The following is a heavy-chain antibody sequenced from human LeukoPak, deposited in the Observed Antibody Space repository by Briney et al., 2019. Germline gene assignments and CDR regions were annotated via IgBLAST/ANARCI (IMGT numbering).Heavy chain of an antibody. J-gene: IGHJ4*02. CDR1: GFTFRSYW. D-gene: IGHD3-10*01. CDR3: ASDRFGELFGY. Sequence: GGSLRLSCAASGFTFRSYWMHWVRQAPGKGLVWVSRINSDGSSTSYADSVKGRFTISRDNAKNTLYLQLNSLRAEDTAVYYCASDRFGELFGYWGQGTLVTVSS. V-gene: IGHV3-74*01. CDR2: INSDGSST.